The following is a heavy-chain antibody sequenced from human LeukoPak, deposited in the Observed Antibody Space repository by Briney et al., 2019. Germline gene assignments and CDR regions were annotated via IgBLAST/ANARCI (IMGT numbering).Heavy chain of an antibody. CDR2: ISAYNGNT. CDR3: ARDKAIVGATMGFDY. V-gene: IGHV1-18*01. J-gene: IGHJ4*02. Sequence: ASVKVSCKASGYTFTSYGISWVRQAPGQGLEWMGWISAYNGNTNYAQKLQGRVTTTTDTSTSTAYMELRSLRSDDTAVYYCARDKAIVGATMGFDYWGQGTLVTVSS. CDR1: GYTFTSYG. D-gene: IGHD1-26*01.